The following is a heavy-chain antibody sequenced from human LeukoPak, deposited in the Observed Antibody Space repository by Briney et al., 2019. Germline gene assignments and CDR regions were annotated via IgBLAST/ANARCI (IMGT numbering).Heavy chain of an antibody. Sequence: SVKVSCKASGGTFSSYAISWVRQAPGQGLEWMGGIIPIFGTANYAQKFQGRVTITADESTSTAYMELSSLRSEDTAVYYCARGFDYYGSGNKNWFDPWGQGTLVTVSS. D-gene: IGHD3-10*01. V-gene: IGHV1-69*13. CDR1: GGTFSSYA. CDR3: ARGFDYYGSGNKNWFDP. CDR2: IIPIFGTA. J-gene: IGHJ5*02.